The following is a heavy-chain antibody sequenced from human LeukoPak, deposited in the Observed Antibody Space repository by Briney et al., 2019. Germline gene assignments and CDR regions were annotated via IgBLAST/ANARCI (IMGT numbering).Heavy chain of an antibody. Sequence: QPGGSLSLSCAVSGFNFNDYAMHWLRQAPGKGLEWVAVISYDGGFKYYADSLKGRFTISRDNSKNTLYLQMNSLRAEDTAVYYCAKDVGYSYGRTKSMQGDWGQGTLVTVSS. V-gene: IGHV3-30-3*01. CDR2: ISYDGGFK. CDR3: AKDVGYSYGRTKSMQGD. CDR1: GFNFNDYA. D-gene: IGHD5-18*01. J-gene: IGHJ4*02.